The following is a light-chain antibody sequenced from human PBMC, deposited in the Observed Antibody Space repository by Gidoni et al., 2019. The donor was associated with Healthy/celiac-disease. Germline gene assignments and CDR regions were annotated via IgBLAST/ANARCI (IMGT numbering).Light chain of an antibody. CDR3: QQYNNWPPLT. CDR2: GAS. J-gene: IGKJ4*01. Sequence: IVIPQSPATLSVSPGERATLSCRASQSVSSNLAWYQQKPGQAPRRLIYGASTRATGIPARFSGSGSGTEFTLTISSLQSEDFAVYYCQQYNNWPPLTFGGGTKVEIK. V-gene: IGKV3D-15*01. CDR1: QSVSSN.